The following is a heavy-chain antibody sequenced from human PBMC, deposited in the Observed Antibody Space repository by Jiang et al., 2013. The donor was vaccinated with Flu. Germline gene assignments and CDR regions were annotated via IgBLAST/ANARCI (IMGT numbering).Heavy chain of an antibody. CDR1: GGSISSYY. J-gene: IGHJ5*02. CDR3: ARVVRGVRGTWFDP. Sequence: GSGLVKPSETLSLTCTVSGGSISSYYWSWIRQPPGKGLEWIGYIYYSGSTNNNPSLKSRVTISVDTSKNQFSLKLSSVTAADTAVYYCARVVRGVRGTWFDPWGQGTLVTVSS. V-gene: IGHV4-59*08. D-gene: IGHD3-10*01. CDR2: IYYSGST.